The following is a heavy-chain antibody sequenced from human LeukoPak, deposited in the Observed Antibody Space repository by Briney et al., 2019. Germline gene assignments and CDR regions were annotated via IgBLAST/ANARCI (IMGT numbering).Heavy chain of an antibody. J-gene: IGHJ3*02. D-gene: IGHD3-10*01. Sequence: SETRSLTCAVSGYSISSGYYWGWIRQPPGKGREWIGSIHHSGSTYHNPSLKSRVTISLDTSKNQFSLKLSSVTAADTAVYYCARIVTGSDAFDIWGQGTRVTVSS. CDR1: GYSISSGYY. CDR3: ARIVTGSDAFDI. V-gene: IGHV4-38-2*01. CDR2: IHHSGST.